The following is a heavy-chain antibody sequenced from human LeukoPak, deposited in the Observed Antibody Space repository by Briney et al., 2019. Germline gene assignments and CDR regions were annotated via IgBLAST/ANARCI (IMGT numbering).Heavy chain of an antibody. D-gene: IGHD1-14*01. J-gene: IGHJ4*02. CDR3: TPGVGDY. Sequence: KPGGSLRLSCAASGFTFSKVWMSWVSQVPGKGLEWVGRIKRRSAGGTTDYAAPVEDRFTISRDDSKNTLYLQMNSLKTDDTAVYYCTPGVGDYWGQGTPVTVSS. CDR2: IKRRSAGGTT. V-gene: IGHV3-15*01. CDR1: GFTFSKVW.